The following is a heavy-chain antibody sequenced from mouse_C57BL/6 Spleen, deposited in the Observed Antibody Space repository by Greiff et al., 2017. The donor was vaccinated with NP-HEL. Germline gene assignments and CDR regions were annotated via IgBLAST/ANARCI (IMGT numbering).Heavy chain of an antibody. CDR1: GYTFTSYW. V-gene: IGHV1-53*01. J-gene: IGHJ3*01. D-gene: IGHD2-2*01. CDR2: INPSNGGT. Sequence: QVQLQQPGTELVKPGASVKLSCKASGYTFTSYWMHWVKQRPGQGLEWIGNINPSNGGTNYNEKFKSKATLTVDKSSSTAYMQLSSLTSEDSAVYYWAREGYDSAWFAYWGQGTLVTVSA. CDR3: AREGYDSAWFAY.